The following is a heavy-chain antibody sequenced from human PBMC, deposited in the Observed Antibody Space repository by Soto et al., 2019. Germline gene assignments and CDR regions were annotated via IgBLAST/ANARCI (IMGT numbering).Heavy chain of an antibody. D-gene: IGHD2-2*01. CDR2: INWNGYSI. V-gene: IGHV3-20*04. CDR3: ARSWSGSTSGRVDV. Sequence: GGSLRLSCVASGFNFDDNVMNWVRQVPGKGLEWVGHINWNGYSIGYGGSVRGRFTISRDNAQNTLYLQMNSLRPEDTALYYCARSWSGSTSGRVDVWGQGTTVTVSS. J-gene: IGHJ6*02. CDR1: GFNFDDNV.